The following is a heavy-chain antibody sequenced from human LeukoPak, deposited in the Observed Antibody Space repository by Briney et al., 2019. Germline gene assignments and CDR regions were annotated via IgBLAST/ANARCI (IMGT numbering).Heavy chain of an antibody. CDR2: INPSGGST. Sequence: GASVKVSCKASGYTFTSYYMHWVRQAPGQGLEWMGIINPSGGSTNYAQKLQGRVTMTTDTSTSTAYMELRSLRSDDTAVYYCARAIAAAGTWSGDYWGQGTLVTVSS. V-gene: IGHV1-46*01. CDR1: GYTFTSYY. J-gene: IGHJ4*02. CDR3: ARAIAAAGTWSGDY. D-gene: IGHD6-13*01.